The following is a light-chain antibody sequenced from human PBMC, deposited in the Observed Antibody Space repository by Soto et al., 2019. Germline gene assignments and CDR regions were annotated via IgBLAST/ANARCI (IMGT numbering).Light chain of an antibody. Sequence: QSVLAQPRSLSGSPGQSVTISCTGTSNYIGDYHYVSWYQQHPGKAPKLMIFDVTKRPSGVPDRFSGSKSGNTASLTISGLQAEDDADYYCCSYAGGYTFVFGTGTKVTVL. J-gene: IGLJ1*01. CDR2: DVT. CDR3: CSYAGGYTFV. CDR1: SNYIGDYHY. V-gene: IGLV2-11*01.